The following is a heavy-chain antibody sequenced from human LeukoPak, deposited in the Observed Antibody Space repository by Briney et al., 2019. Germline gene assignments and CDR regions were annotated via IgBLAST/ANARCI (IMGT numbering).Heavy chain of an antibody. Sequence: GGSLRLSCAASGFTFSSYAMSGVRQAPGKGLEWVAVIWYDGTNKYYADSVKGRFTISRDNSKNTLYLQMNSLRAEDTAVYYCARATVTRWFDPWGQGTLVTVSS. CDR2: IWYDGTNK. V-gene: IGHV3-33*08. J-gene: IGHJ5*02. CDR1: GFTFSSYA. D-gene: IGHD2-21*02. CDR3: ARATVTRWFDP.